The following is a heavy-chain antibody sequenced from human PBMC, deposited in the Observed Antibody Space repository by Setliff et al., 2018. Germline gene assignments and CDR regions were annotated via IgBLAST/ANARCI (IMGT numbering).Heavy chain of an antibody. D-gene: IGHD3-10*01. Sequence: SVKVSCKAPGGTFSSYVISWVREAPGQGLEWMGGITPMFGTNYAQKFQGRVTITADESTSTAYMELSSLGSEDTAVYYCAGGQPLVRKYYYYMDVWGKGTTVTVSS. CDR1: GGTFSSYV. CDR2: ITPMFGT. J-gene: IGHJ6*03. CDR3: AGGQPLVRKYYYYMDV. V-gene: IGHV1-69*13.